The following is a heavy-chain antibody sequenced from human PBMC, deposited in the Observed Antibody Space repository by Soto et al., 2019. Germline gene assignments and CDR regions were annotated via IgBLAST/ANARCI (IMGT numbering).Heavy chain of an antibody. CDR2: IDPADSST. CDR1: GYSFTTYW. Sequence: GESLKISGQGSGYSFTTYWISWVRQMPGKGLEWMGKIDPADSSTNYSPSFQGHITISVDRSINTAHLQFSSLKAADTAVYYCARLEKWYYNYYGLYVWGQGTMVTVSS. V-gene: IGHV5-10-1*01. D-gene: IGHD1-26*01. J-gene: IGHJ6*02. CDR3: ARLEKWYYNYYGLYV.